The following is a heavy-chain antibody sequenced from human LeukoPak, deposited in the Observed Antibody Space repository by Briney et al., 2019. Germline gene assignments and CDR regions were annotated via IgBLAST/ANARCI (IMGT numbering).Heavy chain of an antibody. CDR2: IYPGDSDT. Sequence: GESLKISCKGSGYSFTSYWIGWVRQMPGKGLEWMGIIYPGDSDTRYSPSFQGQVPISADKSISTAYLQWSSLKASDTAKYYCARLPDIVATGDFDYWGQGTLVTVSS. CDR1: GYSFTSYW. D-gene: IGHD5-12*01. V-gene: IGHV5-51*01. J-gene: IGHJ4*02. CDR3: ARLPDIVATGDFDY.